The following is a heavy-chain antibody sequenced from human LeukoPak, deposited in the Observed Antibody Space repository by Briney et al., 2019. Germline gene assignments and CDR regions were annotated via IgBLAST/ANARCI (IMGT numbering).Heavy chain of an antibody. CDR2: INHSVRT. CDR3: ARGRQQLWLLRTAFDI. Sequence: SETLSLTCAVYGGSFSGYYWSWIRQPPGKGLEWIGEINHSVRTNYNPSPKSRVTISVDTSKNQFSLKLSSVTAADTAVYYCARGRQQLWLLRTAFDIWGQGTMVTVSS. CDR1: GGSFSGYY. V-gene: IGHV4-34*01. D-gene: IGHD5-18*01. J-gene: IGHJ3*02.